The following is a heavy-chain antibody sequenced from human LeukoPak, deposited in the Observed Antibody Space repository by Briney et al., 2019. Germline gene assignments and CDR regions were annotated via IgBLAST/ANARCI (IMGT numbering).Heavy chain of an antibody. CDR2: INHSGGT. CDR3: ATFADSEPIDT. Sequence: PSETLSLTCVVSGGSFSGDYLTWIRQAPGKGLEWIGDINHSGGTAYNPSLKSRASLSFDTSKNHFSLYLTSVTAADTAVYFCATFADSEPIDTWGRGTLVTVSS. J-gene: IGHJ4*02. V-gene: IGHV4-34*01. D-gene: IGHD2-21*01. CDR1: GGSFSGDY.